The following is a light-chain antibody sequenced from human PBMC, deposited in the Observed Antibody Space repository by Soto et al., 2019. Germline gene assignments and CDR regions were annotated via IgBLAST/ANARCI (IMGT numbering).Light chain of an antibody. Sequence: DVVMTPSPFSLSVTLGQPASISCRSSQSLVLSDGNTYLNWFQQRPGQSPRRLIYKVFNRDSGVPDRFSGSGSGTDFTLKISRVEAEDVGVYYCVQGTHWPPYTFGQGTKLEIK. CDR2: KVF. CDR1: QSLVLSDGNTY. V-gene: IGKV2-30*02. J-gene: IGKJ2*01. CDR3: VQGTHWPPYT.